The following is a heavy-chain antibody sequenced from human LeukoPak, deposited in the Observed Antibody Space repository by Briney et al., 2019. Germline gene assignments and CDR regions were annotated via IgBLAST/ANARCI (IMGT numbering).Heavy chain of an antibody. CDR2: IYHSGST. V-gene: IGHV4-30-2*01. Sequence: SETLSLTCAVSGGSISSGGYSWSWIRQPPGKGLEWIGYIYHSGSTYYNPSLKSRATISVDRSKNQFSLKLSSVTAADTAVYYCARGIVVVPAAKVGHAFDIWGQGTMVTVSS. CDR1: GGSISSGGYS. D-gene: IGHD2-2*01. CDR3: ARGIVVVPAAKVGHAFDI. J-gene: IGHJ3*02.